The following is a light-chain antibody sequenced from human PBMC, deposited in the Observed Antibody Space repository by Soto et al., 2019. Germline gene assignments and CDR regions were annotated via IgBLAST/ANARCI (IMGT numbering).Light chain of an antibody. Sequence: DIQITQSPSTLSASVGDRVTITCRASQSITSWLAWYQQKPGKAPNLLIYDASSLQSGVPSRFSGSGSGTEFTLTISSLQPEDFATYYCLQHNSFPLTFGGGTKVDI. CDR2: DAS. CDR3: LQHNSFPLT. CDR1: QSITSW. J-gene: IGKJ4*01. V-gene: IGKV1-5*01.